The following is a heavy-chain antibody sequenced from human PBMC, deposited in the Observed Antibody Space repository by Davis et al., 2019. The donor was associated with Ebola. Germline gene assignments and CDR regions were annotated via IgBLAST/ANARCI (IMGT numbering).Heavy chain of an antibody. CDR3: ARAVSPTSDYYMDV. CDR1: GYTFTGYY. J-gene: IGHJ6*03. CDR2: INPKSGGT. D-gene: IGHD5/OR15-5a*01. V-gene: IGHV1-2*04. Sequence: AASVTVSCQGSGYTFTGYYIHWVRQAPGQGLEWMGWINPKSGGTKYAQKFQDWVTMTRDTSISTAYVELSGLTSDDTALYSCARAVSPTSDYYMDVWGKGTAVTVSS.